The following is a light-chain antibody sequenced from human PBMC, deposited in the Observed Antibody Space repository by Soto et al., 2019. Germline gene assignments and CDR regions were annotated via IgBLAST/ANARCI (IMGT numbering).Light chain of an antibody. CDR2: TAS. CDR3: PEDYLPIT. Sequence: DIQMTQSPSTLSASVGDRVTITCRASQTINSYLAWYQQKPGKAPNLLIYTASTLQSGVPSRFSGSGSGTEFTLTISSLQPEEFALQSCPEDYLPITFGRGTRLEI. CDR1: QTINSY. V-gene: IGKV1-5*03. J-gene: IGKJ5*01.